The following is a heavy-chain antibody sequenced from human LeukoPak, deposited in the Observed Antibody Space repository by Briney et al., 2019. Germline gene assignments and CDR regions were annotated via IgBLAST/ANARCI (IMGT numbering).Heavy chain of an antibody. D-gene: IGHD2-15*01. J-gene: IGHJ5*01. Sequence: GGSLRLSCAASGFTISNYAMSWVRQTPGKGLECVSVATGSGGDTYYTGSVNGRFTISRDNSKNTLYLQMNSLRAEDTAVYYCARGALEHCSGASCYPLDSWGQGTLVTVSS. CDR2: ATGSGGDT. CDR3: ARGALEHCSGASCYPLDS. CDR1: GFTISNYA. V-gene: IGHV3-23*01.